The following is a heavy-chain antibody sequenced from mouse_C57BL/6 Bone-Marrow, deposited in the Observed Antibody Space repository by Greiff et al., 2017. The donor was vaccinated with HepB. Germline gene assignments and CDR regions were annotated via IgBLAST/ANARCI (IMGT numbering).Heavy chain of an antibody. V-gene: IGHV1-55*01. J-gene: IGHJ1*03. CDR3: ARRRGITTVVARRWYFDV. CDR2: IYPGSGST. Sequence: QVQLKQPGAELVKPGASVKMSCKASGYTFTSYWITWVKQRPGQGLAWIGDIYPGSGSTNYNEKFKSKATLTVDPSSSTAYMQLSSLTSEDSAVYDCARRRGITTVVARRWYFDVWGTGATVTFSS. D-gene: IGHD1-1*01. CDR1: GYTFTSYW.